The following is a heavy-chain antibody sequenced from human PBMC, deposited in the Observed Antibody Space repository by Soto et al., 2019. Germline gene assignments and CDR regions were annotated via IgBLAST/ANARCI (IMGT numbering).Heavy chain of an antibody. V-gene: IGHV4-30-4*01. CDR1: GDSISSGDYY. J-gene: IGHJ5*02. CDR3: TTDPLPHYDYVWGSYRPP. CDR2: IYYSSTT. D-gene: IGHD3-16*02. Sequence: SETLSLTCIASGDSISSGDYYWSWIRQPPGKGLEWIGYIYYSSTTYYNPSLKSRVTISVDKSKNHFSLELTSVKTEDTAVYYCTTDPLPHYDYVWGSYRPPWGQGTLVTVSS.